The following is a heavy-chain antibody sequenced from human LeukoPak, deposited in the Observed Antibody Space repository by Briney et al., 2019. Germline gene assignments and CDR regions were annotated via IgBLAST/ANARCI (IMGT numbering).Heavy chain of an antibody. D-gene: IGHD3-10*01. CDR1: GFTFSSYS. Sequence: PGGSLRLSCAASGFTFSSYSMNWVRQAPGKGLEWVSYISSSSSTIYYADSVKGRFTISRDNAKNSLYLQMNSLRAEDTAVYYCARDILVKWFGECPMDVWGQGTTVTVSS. CDR3: ARDILVKWFGECPMDV. J-gene: IGHJ6*02. V-gene: IGHV3-48*04. CDR2: ISSSSSTI.